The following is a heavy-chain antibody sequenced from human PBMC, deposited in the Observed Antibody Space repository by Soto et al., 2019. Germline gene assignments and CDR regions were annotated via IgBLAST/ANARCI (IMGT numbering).Heavy chain of an antibody. CDR1: GGSISSSYYY. V-gene: IGHV4-39*01. Sequence: PSETLSLTCTVSGGSISSSYYYWGWIRQPPGKGLEWIGSIYYSGNTYYNPSLKSRVTISVNTSKNQFSLTVTSVTAADTAVYYCARHGGGPVVVPVGIRRFDPWGQGTLVTVSS. CDR2: IYYSGNT. J-gene: IGHJ5*02. D-gene: IGHD2-2*02. CDR3: ARHGGGPVVVPVGIRRFDP.